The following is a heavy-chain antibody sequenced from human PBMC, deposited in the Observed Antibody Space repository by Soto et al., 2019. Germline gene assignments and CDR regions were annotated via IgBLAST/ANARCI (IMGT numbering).Heavy chain of an antibody. D-gene: IGHD6-19*01. CDR1: GFTFSSYS. CDR2: ISSSSSYI. Sequence: EVQLVESGGGLVKPGGSLRLSCAASGFTFSSYSMNWVRQAPGKGLEWVSSISSSSSYIYYADSVKGRFTISRDNAKNSLYLKMNGVGGEETAVYYGGGGGEGGQWLVTDYWGQGTLVTVSS. V-gene: IGHV3-21*01. J-gene: IGHJ4*02. CDR3: GGGGEGGQWLVTDY.